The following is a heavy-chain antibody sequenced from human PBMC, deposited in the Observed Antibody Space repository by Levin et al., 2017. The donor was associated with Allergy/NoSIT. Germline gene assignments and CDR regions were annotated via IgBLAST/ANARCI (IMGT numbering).Heavy chain of an antibody. CDR3: ARGYYYDSSGYPFDY. V-gene: IGHV3-48*01. J-gene: IGHJ4*02. CDR1: GFTFSSYS. D-gene: IGHD3-22*01. Sequence: GESLKISCAASGFTFSSYSMNWVRQAPGKGLEWVSYISSSSSTIYYADSVKGRFTISRDNAKNSLYLQMNSLRAEDTAVYYCARGYYYDSSGYPFDYWGQGTLVTVSS. CDR2: ISSSSSTI.